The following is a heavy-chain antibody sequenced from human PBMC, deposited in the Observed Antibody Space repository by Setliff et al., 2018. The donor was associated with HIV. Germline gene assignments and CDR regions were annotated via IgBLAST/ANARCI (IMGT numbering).Heavy chain of an antibody. D-gene: IGHD3-16*02. CDR2: IKQDGSEK. CDR3: ARGPSYYDYVWGSDRPEDY. J-gene: IGHJ4*02. Sequence: GGSLRLSCAASGFTFSSYWMSWVRQAPGKGLEWVANIKQDGSEKYYVDSVKGRFTISRDDAKNSLYLQMNSLRAEDTAVHYCARGPSYYDYVWGSDRPEDYWGQGTLVTVS. V-gene: IGHV3-7*01. CDR1: GFTFSSYW.